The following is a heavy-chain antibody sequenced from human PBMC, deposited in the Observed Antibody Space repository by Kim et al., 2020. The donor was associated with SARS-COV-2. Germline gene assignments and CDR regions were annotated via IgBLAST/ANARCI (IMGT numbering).Heavy chain of an antibody. Sequence: ASVKVSCKASGYTFTGYYLHWVRQAPGQGLEWMGRVNPNSGGTNYGQKFQGRVTMTGDTSSSTGYMELSSLRSDDTAVYYCAREGGXGSYPWXXXWGQGTLXTXSS. CDR2: VNPNSGGT. D-gene: IGHD1-26*01. J-gene: IGHJ4*02. V-gene: IGHV1-2*06. CDR3: AREGGXGSYPWXXX. CDR1: GYTFTGYY.